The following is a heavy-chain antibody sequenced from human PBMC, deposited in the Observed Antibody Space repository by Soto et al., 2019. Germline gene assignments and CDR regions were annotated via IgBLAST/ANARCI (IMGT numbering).Heavy chain of an antibody. CDR2: ISGSGGST. CDR1: GFTFSSYA. V-gene: IGHV3-23*01. Sequence: GGSLRLSCAASGFTFSSYAMSWVRQAPGKGLEWVSAISGSGGSTYYADSVKGRFTISRDNSKSTLYLQMNSLRAEDTAVYYCAKGGVVVVAAIFDYWGQGTLVTVSS. CDR3: AKGGVVVVAAIFDY. J-gene: IGHJ4*02. D-gene: IGHD2-15*01.